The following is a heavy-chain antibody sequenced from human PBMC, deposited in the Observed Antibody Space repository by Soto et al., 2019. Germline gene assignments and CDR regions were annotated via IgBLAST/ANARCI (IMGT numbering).Heavy chain of an antibody. D-gene: IGHD5-18*01. Sequence: VGSLRLSCAASGFTLSSYSMNWVRQAPGKGLEWVSSISSSSSYIYYADSVKGRLTISRDNAKNSLYLQMNSLRAEDTAVYYCASPGVDTAMVNYFDYWGQGTLVTVSS. V-gene: IGHV3-21*01. J-gene: IGHJ4*02. CDR2: ISSSSSYI. CDR3: ASPGVDTAMVNYFDY. CDR1: GFTLSSYS.